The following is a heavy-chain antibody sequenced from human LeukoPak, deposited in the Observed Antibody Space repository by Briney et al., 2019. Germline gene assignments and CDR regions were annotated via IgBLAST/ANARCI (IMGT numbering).Heavy chain of an antibody. Sequence: ASVTVTCQTSGYTFTTYHINWVRQATGQGLEWLGWMNPYNGDRGYAQKFQGRLSITSDTSISTAYMELSSLKSDDTAVYFCARTTSLTASGYDCWGQGTLVTVSS. CDR2: MNPYNGDR. J-gene: IGHJ1*01. CDR1: GYTFTTYH. CDR3: ARTTSLTASGYDC. V-gene: IGHV1-8*03. D-gene: IGHD5-12*01.